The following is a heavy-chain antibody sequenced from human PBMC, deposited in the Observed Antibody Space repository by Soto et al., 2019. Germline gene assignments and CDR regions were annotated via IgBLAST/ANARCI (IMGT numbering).Heavy chain of an antibody. CDR2: INQDGGGT. CDR3: ARYFRGSGRYFFDY. V-gene: IGHV3-7*03. D-gene: IGHD6-19*01. CDR1: GFTFISSF. Sequence: CVASGFTFISSFMGWVRQAPGKGLEWVANINQDGGGTYYVDSVEGRFTISRDNAKDSLYLQMNSLRGEDTAVYYCARYFRGSGRYFFDYWGQGTLVTVSS. J-gene: IGHJ4*02.